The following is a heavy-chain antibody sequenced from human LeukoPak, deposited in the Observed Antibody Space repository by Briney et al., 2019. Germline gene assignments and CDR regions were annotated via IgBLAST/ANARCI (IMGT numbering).Heavy chain of an antibody. CDR3: ARRYCSGGSCYYYFDY. Sequence: GESLKISCKGSGYSFTSYWIGWVRQMPGKGPEWMGIIYPGDSDTRYSPSFQGQVTISADKSISTAYLQWSSLKASDTAMYYCARRYCSGGSCYYYFDYWGQGTLVTVSS. CDR1: GYSFTSYW. D-gene: IGHD2-15*01. CDR2: IYPGDSDT. V-gene: IGHV5-51*01. J-gene: IGHJ4*02.